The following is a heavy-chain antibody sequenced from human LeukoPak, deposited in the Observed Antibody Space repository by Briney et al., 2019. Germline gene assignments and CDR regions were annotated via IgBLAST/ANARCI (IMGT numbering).Heavy chain of an antibody. CDR3: ARDLYSGYELLWDY. CDR1: GYAFTSYG. V-gene: IGHV1-18*04. D-gene: IGHD5-12*01. CDR2: ISAYNGNT. J-gene: IGHJ4*02. Sequence: ASVKVSCKASGYAFTSYGISWVRQAPGQGLEWMGWISAYNGNTNYAQKLQGRVTMTTDTSTSTAYMELRSLRSDDTAVYYCARDLYSGYELLWDYWGQGTLVTVSS.